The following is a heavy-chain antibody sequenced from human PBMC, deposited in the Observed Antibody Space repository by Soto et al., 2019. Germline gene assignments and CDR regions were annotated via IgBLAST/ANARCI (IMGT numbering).Heavy chain of an antibody. CDR1: GFTFSSYS. CDR2: ISSSSSYI. CDR3: ARDQKPTVEGVYYYYMDV. D-gene: IGHD4-4*01. V-gene: IGHV3-21*01. Sequence: GGSLRLSCAASGFTFSSYSMNWVRQAPGKGLEWVSSISSSSSYIYYADSVKGRFTISRDNAKNSLYLQMNSLRAEDTAVYYCARDQKPTVEGVYYYYMDVWGKGTTVTVSS. J-gene: IGHJ6*03.